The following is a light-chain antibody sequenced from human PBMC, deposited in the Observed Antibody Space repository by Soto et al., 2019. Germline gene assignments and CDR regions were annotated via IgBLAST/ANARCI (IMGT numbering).Light chain of an antibody. CDR3: QQYGSSSS. CDR2: GAS. Sequence: IILTQSPGTLSLSPGERATLSCRASQSVSSSSLAWYQQKPGQAPRLLIYGASSRATGIPDRFSGSGSGTDFTLTISRLEPEDFAVYYCQQYGSSSSFGQGTRVEI. CDR1: QSVSSSS. J-gene: IGKJ5*01. V-gene: IGKV3-20*01.